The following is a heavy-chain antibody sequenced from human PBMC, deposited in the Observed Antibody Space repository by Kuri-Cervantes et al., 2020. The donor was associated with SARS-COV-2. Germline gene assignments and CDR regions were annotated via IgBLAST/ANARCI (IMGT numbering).Heavy chain of an antibody. CDR3: AKGEYQLLYGGISGYYYGMDV. V-gene: IGHV3-23*01. J-gene: IGHJ6*02. CDR1: GFTFSSYG. CDR2: ISGSGGST. D-gene: IGHD2-2*02. Sequence: GESLKISCAASGFTFSSYGMSWVRQAPGKGLEWVSAISGSGGSTYYADSVKGRFTISRDNSKNTLYLQMNSLRAEDTVVYYCAKGEYQLLYGGISGYYYGMDVWGQGTTVTVSS.